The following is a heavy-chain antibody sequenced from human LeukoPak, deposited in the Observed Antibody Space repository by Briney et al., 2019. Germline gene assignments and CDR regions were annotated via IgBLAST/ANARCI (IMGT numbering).Heavy chain of an antibody. J-gene: IGHJ4*02. Sequence: PGGSLRLSCAASGFTFSSYEMNWVRQAPGKGLEWVSYISSSGSTIYYADSVKGRFTISRDNAKNSLYLQMNSLRAEDTAVYYCAREGISDYGDYVWFDYWGQGTLVTVSS. CDR1: GFTFSSYE. V-gene: IGHV3-48*03. CDR2: ISSSGSTI. CDR3: AREGISDYGDYVWFDY. D-gene: IGHD4-17*01.